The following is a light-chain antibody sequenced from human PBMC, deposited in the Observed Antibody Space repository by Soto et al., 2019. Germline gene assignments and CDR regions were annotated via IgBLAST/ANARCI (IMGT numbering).Light chain of an antibody. CDR2: DVS. V-gene: IGLV2-14*01. J-gene: IGLJ2*01. CDR3: SSYTTSTTVV. Sequence: QSALTQPASVSGSPGQSITFPCTGTSSDVGGYNYVSWYQQHPGKAPKLMIYDVSNRPSGVSNRFSGSKSGNTASLTISGLHAEDEGDYYCSSYTTSTTVVFGGGTKLTVL. CDR1: SSDVGGYNY.